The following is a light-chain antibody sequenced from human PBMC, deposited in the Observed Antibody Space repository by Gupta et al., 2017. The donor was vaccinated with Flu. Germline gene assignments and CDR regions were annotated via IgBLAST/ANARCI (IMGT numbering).Light chain of an antibody. V-gene: IGLV2-14*01. J-gene: IGLJ2*01. CDR3: SSYTSSSTAVV. CDR1: SSDVGGYNY. CDR2: EVS. Sequence: SSDVGGYNYVSWYQQHPGKAPKLMIYEVSNRPSGVSNRFSGSKSGNTASLTISGLQAEDEADYYCSSYTSSSTAVVFGGGTKLTVL.